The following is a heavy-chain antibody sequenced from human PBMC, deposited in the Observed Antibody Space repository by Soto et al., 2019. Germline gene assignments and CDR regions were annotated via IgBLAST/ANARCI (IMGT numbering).Heavy chain of an antibody. J-gene: IGHJ4*02. CDR3: ARDEGPYGSGSYYGADY. Sequence: QVQLVQSGAEVKKPGASVKVSCKASGYTFTSYGISWVRQAPGQGLEWMGWISAYNGNTNYAQKLQGRVTMTTDTSTSTAYMEVGSLRSDETAVYYCARDEGPYGSGSYYGADYWGQGTLVTVSS. CDR1: GYTFTSYG. D-gene: IGHD3-10*01. CDR2: ISAYNGNT. V-gene: IGHV1-18*01.